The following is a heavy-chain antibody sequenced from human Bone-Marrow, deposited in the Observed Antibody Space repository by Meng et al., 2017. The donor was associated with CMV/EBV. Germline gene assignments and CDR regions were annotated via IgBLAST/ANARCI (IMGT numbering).Heavy chain of an antibody. CDR3: ASGDQLLANYYGMDV. CDR2: INPNSGGT. CDR1: GYTFTGYY. J-gene: IGHJ6*02. V-gene: IGHV1-2*02. Sequence: ASVKVSCKASGYTFTGYYMYWVRQAPGQGLEWMGWINPNSGGTNYAQKFQGRVTMTRDTSISTAYMELSRLRSDDTAVYYCASGDQLLANYYGMDVWGQGTTVTVSS. D-gene: IGHD2-2*01.